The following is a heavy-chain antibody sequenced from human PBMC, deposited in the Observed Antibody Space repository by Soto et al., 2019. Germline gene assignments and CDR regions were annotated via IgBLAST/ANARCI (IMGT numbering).Heavy chain of an antibody. CDR1: GFTFSSYA. CDR3: AKGNYGRIAVAGPPKYFDY. CDR2: ISGSGGST. Sequence: EVQLLESGGGLVQPGGSLRLSCAASGFTFSSYAMSWVRQAPGKGLEWVSAISGSGGSTYYADSVKGRFTISRDNSKNTLYLQMNSLRAEDTAVYYCAKGNYGRIAVAGPPKYFDYWGQGTLVTVSS. J-gene: IGHJ4*02. D-gene: IGHD6-19*01. V-gene: IGHV3-23*01.